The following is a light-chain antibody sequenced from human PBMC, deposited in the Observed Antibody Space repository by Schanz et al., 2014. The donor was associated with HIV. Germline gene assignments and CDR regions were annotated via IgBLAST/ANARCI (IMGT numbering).Light chain of an antibody. CDR2: RNN. J-gene: IGLJ1*01. CDR1: SSNIGAGYD. CDR3: AAWDDSLNGYV. V-gene: IGLV1-44*01. Sequence: QSVLTQPPSASGAPGQRVTISCTGSSSNIGAGYDVHWYQQLPGTAPKLLIYRNNQRPSGVPDRFSGSKSGTSASLAISGLQSGDEAEYYCAAWDDSLNGYVLGTGTKLTVL.